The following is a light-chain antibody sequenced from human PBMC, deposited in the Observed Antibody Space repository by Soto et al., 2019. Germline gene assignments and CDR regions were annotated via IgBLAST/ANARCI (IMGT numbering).Light chain of an antibody. CDR3: QQYNDWPPIT. CDR1: ESVTRN. V-gene: IGKV3-15*01. CDR2: HAS. J-gene: IGKJ5*01. Sequence: EVVLTQSPVILSVSPGESATLSCRASESVTRNLAWYQHIPGQAPRLLVFHASVRATGIPARFSGSGSGTEFSLTISNSQSEDFAVYFCQQYNDWPPITFGQGTRLEIK.